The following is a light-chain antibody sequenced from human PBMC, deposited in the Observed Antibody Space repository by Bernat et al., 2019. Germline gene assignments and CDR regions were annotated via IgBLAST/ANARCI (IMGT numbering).Light chain of an antibody. Sequence: SCRSSQSLVHDNGNTYLSWYHQRPGQPPRLLIYEVSNRDSGVPARFSGSGAGTDFTLKIRRVEAEDVGVYYCGKGTHLTITVGGGTKVEIK. J-gene: IGKJ4*01. CDR2: EVS. CDR3: GKGTHLTIT. CDR1: QSLVHDNGNTY. V-gene: IGKV2-30*02.